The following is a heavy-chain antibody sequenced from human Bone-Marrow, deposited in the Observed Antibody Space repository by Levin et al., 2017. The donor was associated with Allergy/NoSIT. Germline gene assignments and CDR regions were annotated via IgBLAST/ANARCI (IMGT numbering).Heavy chain of an antibody. CDR1: GYTFTDYG. CDR3: AGGFDC. CDR2: INNNNGNT. Sequence: GESLKISCKASGYTFTDYGISWVRQAPGHGLEWMGWINNNNGNTHYAKKFQGRVTMTTDTSTSTAYLELRSLRSDDTAVYYCAGGFDCWGQGTPVTVSS. J-gene: IGHJ4*02. V-gene: IGHV1-18*01.